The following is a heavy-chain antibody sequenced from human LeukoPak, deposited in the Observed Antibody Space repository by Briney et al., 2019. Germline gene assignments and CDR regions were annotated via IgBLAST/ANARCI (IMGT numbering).Heavy chain of an antibody. Sequence: GGSLRLSCAVSGISLGSIWMSWVSQAPGKGLEWVAKIREDGIESHYTDSGAGSFTLSRDNPKHPLYLQMTRLIAEETAVSYCAKRVGWYRSSWHYFDYWGQGPLATVSS. J-gene: IGHJ4*02. CDR2: IREDGIES. CDR3: AKRVGWYRSSWHYFDY. V-gene: IGHV3-7*01. D-gene: IGHD6-13*01. CDR1: GISLGSIW.